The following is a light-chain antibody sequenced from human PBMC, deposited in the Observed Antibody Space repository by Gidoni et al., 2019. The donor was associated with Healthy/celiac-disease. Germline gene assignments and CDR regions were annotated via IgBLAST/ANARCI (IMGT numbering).Light chain of an antibody. Sequence: QSALTQPRSVSGSPGQSVTISCTGTSSDGGGYNYVHWYQQHPGKAPKLRIYDVSKRPSGVPDRFSGSKSGNTASLTISGLQAEDEADDYCCSYAGSVVFGGGTKLTVL. V-gene: IGLV2-11*01. CDR3: CSYAGSVV. CDR2: DVS. CDR1: SSDGGGYNY. J-gene: IGLJ2*01.